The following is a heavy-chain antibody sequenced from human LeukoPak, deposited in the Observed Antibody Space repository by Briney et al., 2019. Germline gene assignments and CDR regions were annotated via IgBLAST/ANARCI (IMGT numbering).Heavy chain of an antibody. CDR1: GGTFSSYA. V-gene: IGHV1-69*13. CDR3: ARELQYGYSRSGYYYMDV. Sequence: GASVKVSCKASGGTFSSYAISWVRQAPGQGLEWMGGIIPIFGTANYAQKFQGRVTITADESTSTAYMELSSLRSEDTAVYYCARELQYGYSRSGYYYMDVWGKGTTVTVSS. D-gene: IGHD6-13*01. J-gene: IGHJ6*03. CDR2: IIPIFGTA.